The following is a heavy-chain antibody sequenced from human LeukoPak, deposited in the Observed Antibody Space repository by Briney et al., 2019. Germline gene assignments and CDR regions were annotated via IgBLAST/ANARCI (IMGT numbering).Heavy chain of an antibody. CDR3: ARVYCSGGSCYFDY. Sequence: PGGSLRLSCAASGFTFSSYWMSWVRQAPGKGLEWVANIKQDGSEKYYVDSVKGRFTISRDSAKNSLYLQMNSLRAEDTAVYYCARVYCSGGSCYFDYWGQGTLVTVSS. V-gene: IGHV3-7*01. CDR1: GFTFSSYW. J-gene: IGHJ4*02. CDR2: IKQDGSEK. D-gene: IGHD2-15*01.